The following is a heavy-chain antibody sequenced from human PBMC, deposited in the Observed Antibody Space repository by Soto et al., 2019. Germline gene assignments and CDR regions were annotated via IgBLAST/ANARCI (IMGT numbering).Heavy chain of an antibody. Sequence: GASVKVSCKASGYTFTGYYMHWVRQAPGQGLEWMGWINPNSGGTNYAQKFQGRVTMTRDTSISTAYMELSRLRSDDTAVYYCARGRKYYYDSSGYRGAFDIWGQGTMVTVSS. D-gene: IGHD3-22*01. CDR1: GYTFTGYY. J-gene: IGHJ3*02. CDR3: ARGRKYYYDSSGYRGAFDI. CDR2: INPNSGGT. V-gene: IGHV1-2*02.